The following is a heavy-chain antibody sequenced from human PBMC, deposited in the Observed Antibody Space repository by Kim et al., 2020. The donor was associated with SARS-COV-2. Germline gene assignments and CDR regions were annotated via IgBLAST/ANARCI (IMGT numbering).Heavy chain of an antibody. D-gene: IGHD1-20*01. CDR3: AKDIRGGPVLY. V-gene: IGHV3-23*01. J-gene: IGHJ4*02. CDR2: T. Sequence: TYYADSVKGRFTISRDNSKNTLYLQMNSLRAEDTAVYYCAKDIRGGPVLYWGQGTLVTVSS.